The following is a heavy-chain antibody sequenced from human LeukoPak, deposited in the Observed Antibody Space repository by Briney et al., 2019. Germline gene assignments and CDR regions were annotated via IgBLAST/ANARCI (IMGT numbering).Heavy chain of an antibody. CDR1: GGSISSSSHY. V-gene: IGHV4-39*07. D-gene: IGHD3-16*01. CDR3: AREGGGFDY. Sequence: SETLSLTCTVSGGSISSSSHYWGWLRQPPGKGLEWIGCIFTSGSTYYNPSLKSRVIMSVDTSKNQFSLKLSSVTAADTAVYYCAREGGGFDYWGQGTLVTVSS. J-gene: IGHJ4*02. CDR2: IFTSGST.